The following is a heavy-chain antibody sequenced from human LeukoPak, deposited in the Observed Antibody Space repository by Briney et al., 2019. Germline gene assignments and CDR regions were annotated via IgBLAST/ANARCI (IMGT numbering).Heavy chain of an antibody. J-gene: IGHJ4*02. Sequence: GGSLRLSCVASGFTFSNYGMHWVRQPPGKGLEWLAVISYDGSNIFYRDSVKGRFTISRDNSKNTVYLQMSSLRPEDTAVYYCAKGGELGTIDYWGQGTLVFVSS. D-gene: IGHD7-27*01. CDR1: GFTFSNYG. V-gene: IGHV3-30*18. CDR2: ISYDGSNI. CDR3: AKGGELGTIDY.